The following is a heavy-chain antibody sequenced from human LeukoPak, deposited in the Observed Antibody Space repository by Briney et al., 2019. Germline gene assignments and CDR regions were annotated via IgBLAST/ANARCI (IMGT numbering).Heavy chain of an antibody. J-gene: IGHJ5*02. V-gene: IGHV3-49*03. CDR2: IRSKAYGGTT. CDR3: TRDIVVVPAAPKSPVNWFDP. CDR1: GFTFSSYA. Sequence: GGSLRLSCAASGFTFSSYAMSWFRQAPGKGLEWVGFIRSKAYGGTTEYAASVKGRFTISRDDSKSIAYLQMNSLKTEDTAVYYCTRDIVVVPAAPKSPVNWFDPWGQGTLVTVSS. D-gene: IGHD2-2*01.